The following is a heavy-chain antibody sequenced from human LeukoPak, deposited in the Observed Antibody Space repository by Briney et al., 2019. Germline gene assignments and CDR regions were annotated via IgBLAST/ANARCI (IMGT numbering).Heavy chain of an antibody. J-gene: IGHJ4*02. CDR3: ARHLGCSSTSCYKGRFDY. CDR2: INHSGST. CDR1: GGSFSGYY. V-gene: IGHV4-34*01. D-gene: IGHD2-2*02. Sequence: TSETLSLTCAVYGGSFSGYYWSWIRQPPGKGLEWIGEINHSGSTNYNPSLKSRVTISVDTSKNQFSLKLSSVTAADTAVYYCARHLGCSSTSCYKGRFDYWGQGTLVTVSS.